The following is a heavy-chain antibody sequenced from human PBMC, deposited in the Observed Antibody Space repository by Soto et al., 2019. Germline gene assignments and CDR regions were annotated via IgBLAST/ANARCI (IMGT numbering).Heavy chain of an antibody. CDR1: GFTFRNYA. J-gene: IGHJ4*02. Sequence: QVQLVESGGGVVQPGKSLRLSCAASGFTFRNYAMHWVRQVRQAPGQGLEWVAVISYDGSNQFYADSVKGRFTISRDDSKNALYLQMTSLRADDTAVYYCARDDYASTGRNSGFDYWGQGTLVTVSS. D-gene: IGHD3-22*01. CDR3: ARDDYASTGRNSGFDY. V-gene: IGHV3-30-3*01. CDR2: ISYDGSNQ.